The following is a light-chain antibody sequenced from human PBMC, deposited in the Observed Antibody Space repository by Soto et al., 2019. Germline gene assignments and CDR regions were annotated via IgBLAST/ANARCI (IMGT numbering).Light chain of an antibody. V-gene: IGLV1-40*01. CDR1: SSNIGAGYD. Sequence: QSVLTQPPSVSGAPGQRVTISCTGSSSNIGAGYDVHWYQHLPGTAPKLLIYGNSNRPSGVPDRFSGSKSGTSASRAITGLQAEDEADYYCQSYDSSLSGSDVFGTGTKLTVL. CDR3: QSYDSSLSGSDV. J-gene: IGLJ1*01. CDR2: GNS.